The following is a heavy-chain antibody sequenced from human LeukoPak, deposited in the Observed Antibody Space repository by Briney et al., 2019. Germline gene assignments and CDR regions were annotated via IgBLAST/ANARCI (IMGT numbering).Heavy chain of an antibody. Sequence: GGSLRLSCAASGFTFSSYGMHWVRQAPGKGLEWVAFIRYDGSNKYYADSVKGRFTISRDNSKNTLYLQMNSLRAEDTAVYYCALRTSCYGCGWFDPWGQGTLVTVSS. CDR3: ALRTSCYGCGWFDP. V-gene: IGHV3-30*02. CDR1: GFTFSSYG. D-gene: IGHD2-2*01. CDR2: IRYDGSNK. J-gene: IGHJ5*02.